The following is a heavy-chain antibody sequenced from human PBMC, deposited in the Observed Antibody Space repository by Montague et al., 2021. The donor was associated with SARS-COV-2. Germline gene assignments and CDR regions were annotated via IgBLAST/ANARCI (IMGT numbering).Heavy chain of an antibody. CDR2: IYYSGST. J-gene: IGHJ4*02. CDR1: GGSMRDYY. V-gene: IGHV4-59*01. CDR3: ARVHYYTGYVDS. D-gene: IGHD3-22*01. Sequence: ETLSLTCTVSGGSMRDYYWSWIRQPPGEGLEWIGYIYYSGSTDYNPSLNSRVTLSLDTSKNQFSLNLRSVTAADTAFYYCARVHYYTGYVDSWGQGTLVSVSS.